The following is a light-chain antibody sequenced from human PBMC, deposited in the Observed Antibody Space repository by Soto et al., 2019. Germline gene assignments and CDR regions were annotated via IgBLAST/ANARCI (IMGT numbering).Light chain of an antibody. CDR2: AAS. CDR1: QGISNY. V-gene: IGKV1-27*01. CDR3: QKCGIAPFT. J-gene: IGKJ4*01. Sequence: DIQMTQSPSSLSASVGERVNITCRASQGISNYLAWYQQKPGKVPKLLIYAASTLQSGVPSRFSGSGSGTDFTLTISSLQPEDVATYYCQKCGIAPFTFGGGTKVDIK.